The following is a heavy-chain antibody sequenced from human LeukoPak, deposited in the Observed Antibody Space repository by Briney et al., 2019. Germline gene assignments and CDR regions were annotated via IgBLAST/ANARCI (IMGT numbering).Heavy chain of an antibody. CDR3: ARGVPTGYYTSCYDY. V-gene: IGHV3-48*03. CDR1: GINFSDSE. D-gene: IGHD3/OR15-3a*01. CDR2: TSSSGTTI. J-gene: IGHJ4*01. Sequence: GGSLRLSCAASGINFSDSEMNWVRQAPGKGLEWVSYTSSSGTTIYYADSVKGRFTISRDNAKNSLYLQMNSLRAEDTAVYYCARGVPTGYYTSCYDYWGHGTLVTVSS.